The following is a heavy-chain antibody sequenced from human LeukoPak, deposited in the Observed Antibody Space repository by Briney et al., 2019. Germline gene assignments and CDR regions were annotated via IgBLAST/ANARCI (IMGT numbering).Heavy chain of an antibody. V-gene: IGHV4-38-2*02. CDR1: GYSISSGYY. Sequence: SETLSLTCTVSGYSISSGYYWGWIRQPPGKGLEWIGSIYHSGSTYYNPSLKSRVTISVDTSKNQFSLKLSSVTAADTAVYYCARVESPPYYYYMDVWGKGTTVTVSS. CDR3: ARVESPPYYYYMDV. D-gene: IGHD1-1*01. J-gene: IGHJ6*03. CDR2: IYHSGST.